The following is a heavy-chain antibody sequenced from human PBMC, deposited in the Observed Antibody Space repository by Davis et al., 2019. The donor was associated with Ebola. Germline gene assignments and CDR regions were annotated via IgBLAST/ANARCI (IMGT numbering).Heavy chain of an antibody. CDR2: INNDGSVT. CDR1: GLTFSSYW. J-gene: IGHJ4*02. CDR3: MDVEVLSGDKGD. D-gene: IGHD5-12*01. V-gene: IGHV3-74*01. Sequence: GESLKISCAASGLTFSSYWMHWVRHAPGKGLVWVSRINNDGSVTQYADSVKGRFTISRDNAKNTLYLQMDSLRVEDTAVYYCMDVEVLSGDKGDWGQGTLVTVSS.